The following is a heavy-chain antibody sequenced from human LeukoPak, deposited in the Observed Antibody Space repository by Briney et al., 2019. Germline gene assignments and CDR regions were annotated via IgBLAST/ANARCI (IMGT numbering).Heavy chain of an antibody. CDR1: GGSISSSSYY. J-gene: IGHJ4*02. CDR3: ARHGYDSSGYYYPLIRYYFDY. D-gene: IGHD3-22*01. Sequence: SETLSLTCTVSGGSISSSSYYWGWIRQPPGKGLEWIGSIYYSGSTYYNPSLKSRVTISVDTSKNQFSLKLSSATAADTAVYYCARHGYDSSGYYYPLIRYYFDYWGQGTLVTVSS. CDR2: IYYSGST. V-gene: IGHV4-39*01.